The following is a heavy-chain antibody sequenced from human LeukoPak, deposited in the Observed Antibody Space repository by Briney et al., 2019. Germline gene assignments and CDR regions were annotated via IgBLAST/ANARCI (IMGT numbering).Heavy chain of an antibody. V-gene: IGHV1-3*01. CDR2: INAGNGNT. CDR3: ARDCSGSANWFDP. Sequence: ASVKVSCKASGYTFTSYAMHWVRQAPGQRLEWMGWINAGNGNTKYSQKFQGRVTITRDTSASTAYMELSSLRSEDMAVYYCARDCSGSANWFDPWGQGTLVTVSS. CDR1: GYTFTSYA. D-gene: IGHD2-15*01. J-gene: IGHJ5*02.